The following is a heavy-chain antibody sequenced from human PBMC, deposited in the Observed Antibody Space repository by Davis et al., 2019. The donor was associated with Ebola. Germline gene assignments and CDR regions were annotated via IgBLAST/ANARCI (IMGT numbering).Heavy chain of an antibody. V-gene: IGHV3-7*01. CDR3: ARDRDYYDTSAYHPRGWFDL. D-gene: IGHD3-22*01. CDR1: GFTFSSYW. J-gene: IGHJ5*02. CDR2: IKQDGSEK. Sequence: PGGSLRLSCAASGFTFSSYWMSWVRQAPGKGLEWVANIKQDGSEKYYVDSVKGRFTISRDNAKNSLYLQMNSLRAEESAVYFCARDRDYYDTSAYHPRGWFDLWGQGTLVTVSS.